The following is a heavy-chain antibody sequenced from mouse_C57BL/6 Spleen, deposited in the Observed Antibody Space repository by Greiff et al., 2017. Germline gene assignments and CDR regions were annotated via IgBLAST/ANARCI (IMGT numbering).Heavy chain of an antibody. Sequence: QVQLQQPGTELVKPGASVKLSCKASGYTFTSYWMHWVKQRPGQGLEWIGNINPSNGGTNYNEKFKSKATLTVDKSSSTAYMQLSSLTSEDSAVYYCARFYYGSSLPYYYAMDYWGQGTSVTVSS. CDR2: INPSNGGT. J-gene: IGHJ4*01. CDR1: GYTFTSYW. V-gene: IGHV1-53*01. D-gene: IGHD1-1*01. CDR3: ARFYYGSSLPYYYAMDY.